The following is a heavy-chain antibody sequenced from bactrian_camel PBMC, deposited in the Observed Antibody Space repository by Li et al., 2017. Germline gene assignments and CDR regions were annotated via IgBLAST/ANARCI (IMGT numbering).Heavy chain of an antibody. D-gene: IGHD6*01. J-gene: IGHJ4*01. CDR2: FDIGERTI. CDR3: AAAGGSWSLPY. CDR1: RYTYEPNC. V-gene: IGHV3S1*01. Sequence: HVQLVESGGGAVQAGGALRLTCAASRYTYEPNCMAWFRQIPGNAREGLATFDIGERTIRYADSVKGRFTISRDAAEKTVYLQMNGLKPEDTAVYYCAAAGGSWSLPYRGQGTQVTVS.